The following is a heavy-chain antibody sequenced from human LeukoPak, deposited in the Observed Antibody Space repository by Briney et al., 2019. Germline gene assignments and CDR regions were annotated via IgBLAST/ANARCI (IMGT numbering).Heavy chain of an antibody. CDR3: ARVRWLRLRNWFDP. J-gene: IGHJ5*02. V-gene: IGHV4-39*07. CDR1: GGSISSSSYY. D-gene: IGHD5-12*01. Sequence: SETLSLTCTVSGGSISSSSYYWGWIRQPPGKGLEWIGSIYYSGSTYYNPSLKSRVTISVDTSKNQFSLKLSSVTAADTAVYYCARVRWLRLRNWFDPWGQGTLVTVSS. CDR2: IYYSGST.